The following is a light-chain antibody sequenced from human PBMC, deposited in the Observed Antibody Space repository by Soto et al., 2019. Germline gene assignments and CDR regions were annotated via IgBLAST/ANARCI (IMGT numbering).Light chain of an antibody. CDR3: HQTYSSPGT. V-gene: IGKV1-39*01. CDR2: GAS. Sequence: DIHMIQSPSSLSASVGDRVMITCRASQSIDRYLSWYLEKPGKAPKLLIFGASSLQSGVPSRCSGSGSGTPFTLTISSLQPADFGSYYCHQTYSSPGTFGQGTKLEIK. J-gene: IGKJ1*01. CDR1: QSIDRY.